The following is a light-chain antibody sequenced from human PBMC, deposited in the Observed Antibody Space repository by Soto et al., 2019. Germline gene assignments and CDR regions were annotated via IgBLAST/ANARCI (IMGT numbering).Light chain of an antibody. CDR1: RSDVGGYNY. J-gene: IGLJ1*01. V-gene: IGLV2-14*01. Sequence: QSALTQPASVSGSPGQSITISCTGTRSDVGGYNYVSWYQQHPGKAPKLMIYDVSNRPSGVSNRFSGCKSGNTASLTISGLQAEDEADYYCSSYTSSSTLLYVFGTGTKLTVL. CDR3: SSYTSSSTLLYV. CDR2: DVS.